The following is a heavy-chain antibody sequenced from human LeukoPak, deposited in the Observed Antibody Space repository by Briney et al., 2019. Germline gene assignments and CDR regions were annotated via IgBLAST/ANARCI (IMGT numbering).Heavy chain of an antibody. CDR1: GGSISSGGYY. Sequence: SETLSLTCTVSGGSISSGGYYWSWIRQHPGKGLEWIGYIYYSGSTYYNPSLKSRVTISVDRSKNQFSLKLSSVTAADTAVYYCARGGGYSYGYANWFDPWGQGTLVTVSS. V-gene: IGHV4-31*03. D-gene: IGHD5-18*01. J-gene: IGHJ5*02. CDR3: ARGGGYSYGYANWFDP. CDR2: IYYSGST.